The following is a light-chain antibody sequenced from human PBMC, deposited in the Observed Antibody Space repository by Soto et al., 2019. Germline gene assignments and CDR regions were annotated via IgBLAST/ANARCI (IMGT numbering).Light chain of an antibody. CDR3: QQRINWPLT. CDR1: QSISTY. Sequence: EIVLTQSPATLCLSPGERATLSCRASQSISTYLAWYQQKPGQAPRLLIYDASNRATGTPARFSGSGSGTDFTLTINSLEPEDFVVYYCQQRINWPLTFGGGTKVEIK. V-gene: IGKV3-11*01. CDR2: DAS. J-gene: IGKJ4*01.